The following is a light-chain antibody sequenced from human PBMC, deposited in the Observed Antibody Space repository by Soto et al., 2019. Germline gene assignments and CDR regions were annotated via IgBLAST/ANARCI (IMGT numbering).Light chain of an antibody. CDR3: AAWDESLNGPV. J-gene: IGLJ1*01. CDR1: SSNIGSNT. Sequence: QSVLTQPPSASGTPGQRVTISCSGSSSNIGSNTVNWYQQLPGTAPKLLIYSNNQRPSGVPDRFSGSKSGTSASLAISGPQSEDEPDYYCAAWDESLNGPVFGTGTKVTVL. CDR2: SNN. V-gene: IGLV1-44*01.